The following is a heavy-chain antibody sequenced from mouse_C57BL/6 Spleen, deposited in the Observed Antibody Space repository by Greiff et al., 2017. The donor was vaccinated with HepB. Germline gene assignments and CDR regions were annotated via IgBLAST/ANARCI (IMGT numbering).Heavy chain of an antibody. CDR1: GFTFSDYY. Sequence: EVNVVESGGGLVQPGGSLKLSCAASGFTFSDYYMYWVRQTPEKRLEWVAYISNGGGSTYYPDTVKGRFTISRDNAKNTLYLQMSRLKSEDTDMYYCARYYSNYYYAMDYWGQGTSVTVSS. D-gene: IGHD2-5*01. CDR2: ISNGGGST. CDR3: ARYYSNYYYAMDY. V-gene: IGHV5-12*01. J-gene: IGHJ4*01.